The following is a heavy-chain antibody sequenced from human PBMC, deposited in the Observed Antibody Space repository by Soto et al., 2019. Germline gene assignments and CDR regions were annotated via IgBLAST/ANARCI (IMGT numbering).Heavy chain of an antibody. J-gene: IGHJ4*02. Sequence: QVQLVQSGAELRKPGASVKVSCQTSGYSFSYYGINWVRQAPGQGLEWMGWINPYNGNRNYAQRFEDRLTMTTLTSINTNYMELKNLKSDDTAIYYCARDRLRGFDNSGFYSWGQGTPVTVSS. CDR1: GYSFSYYG. CDR3: ARDRLRGFDNSGFYS. CDR2: INPYNGNR. D-gene: IGHD3-9*01. V-gene: IGHV1-18*01.